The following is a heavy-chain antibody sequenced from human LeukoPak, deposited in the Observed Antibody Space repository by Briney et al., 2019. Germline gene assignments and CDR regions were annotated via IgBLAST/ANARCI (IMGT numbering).Heavy chain of an antibody. CDR1: GFTFDDYA. V-gene: IGHV3-9*01. CDR3: AKDLGMVRGVIKNNRSGIDY. Sequence: PGGSLRLSCAASGFTFDDYAMHWVRQAPGKGLEWVSGITWNSGSRDYADSVKGRFTISRDNARNSLDLQMNSPRAEDTAVYYCAKDLGMVRGVIKNNRSGIDYWGQGTLVTVSS. CDR2: ITWNSGSR. D-gene: IGHD3-10*01. J-gene: IGHJ4*02.